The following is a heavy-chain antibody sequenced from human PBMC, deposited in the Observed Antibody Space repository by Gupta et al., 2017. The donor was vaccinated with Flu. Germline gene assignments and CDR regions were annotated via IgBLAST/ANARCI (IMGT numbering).Heavy chain of an antibody. V-gene: IGHV3-30*18. J-gene: IGHJ4*02. CDR2: VSSDANYK. D-gene: IGHD2-15*01. CDR3: AKLSDARRLCQVDY. Sequence: RHATGNGMEWMAVVSSDANYKYYSDSVKGRFSISRDMFNNTLYLHMSSLRAKYTAMYYCAKLSDARRLCQVDYWGQLTLVTVSS.